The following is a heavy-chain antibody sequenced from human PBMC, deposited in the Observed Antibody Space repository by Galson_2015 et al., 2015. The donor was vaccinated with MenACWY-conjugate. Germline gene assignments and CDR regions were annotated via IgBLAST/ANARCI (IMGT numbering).Heavy chain of an antibody. Sequence: SLRLSCAASGLTFSNVWMSWVRQAPGKGLEWVARIKCKTGGGTTDYATPVKGRFTISRDDSTNTLYLQMNSLKIEDTAVYFCVIYRDVGGARWWFDPWGQGTLVTVSS. CDR3: VIYRDVGGARWWFDP. J-gene: IGHJ5*02. D-gene: IGHD2-21*01. V-gene: IGHV3-15*01. CDR1: GLTFSNVW. CDR2: IKCKTGGGTT.